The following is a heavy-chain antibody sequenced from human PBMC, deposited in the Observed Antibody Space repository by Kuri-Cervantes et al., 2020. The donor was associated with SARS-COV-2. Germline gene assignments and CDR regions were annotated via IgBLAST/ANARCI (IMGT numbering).Heavy chain of an antibody. CDR3: ARGAHDYYYYGMDV. CDR1: GFTFSSYD. J-gene: IGHJ6*02. V-gene: IGHV3-13*01. CDR2: IGTAGDT. Sequence: GGSLRLSCAASGFTFSSYDMHWVRQATGKGLEWVSAIGTAGDTYYPDSVKGRFTISRDNAKNSLYLQMNSLRAEDTAVYYCARGAHDYYYYGMDVWGQGTTVTVSS.